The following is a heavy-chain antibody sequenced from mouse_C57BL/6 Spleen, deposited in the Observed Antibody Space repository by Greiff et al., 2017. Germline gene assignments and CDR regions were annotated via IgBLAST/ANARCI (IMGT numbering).Heavy chain of an antibody. Sequence: EVQVVESGGGLVKPGGSLKLSCAASGFTFSSYAMSWVRQTPEKRLEWVATISDGGSYTYYPDNVKGRFTISRDNAKNNLYLQMSHLKSEDTAMYYCARLHYYGSSYYFDYWGQGTTLTVSS. V-gene: IGHV5-4*01. CDR3: ARLHYYGSSYYFDY. CDR2: ISDGGSYT. J-gene: IGHJ2*01. CDR1: GFTFSSYA. D-gene: IGHD1-1*01.